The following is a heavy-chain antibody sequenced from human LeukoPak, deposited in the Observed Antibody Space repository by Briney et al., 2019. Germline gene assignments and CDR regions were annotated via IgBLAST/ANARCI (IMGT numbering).Heavy chain of an antibody. V-gene: IGHV4-59*01. Sequence: SETLSLTCTVSGGSISSYYWSWIRQPPGKGLEWIGYIYYSGSTNYNPSLKSRVTISVDTSKNQFSLKLSSVTAADTAVYFCAAKGGGYDYRYWGQGTLVTVSS. CDR3: AAKGGGYDYRY. CDR2: IYYSGST. D-gene: IGHD5-12*01. J-gene: IGHJ4*02. CDR1: GGSISSYY.